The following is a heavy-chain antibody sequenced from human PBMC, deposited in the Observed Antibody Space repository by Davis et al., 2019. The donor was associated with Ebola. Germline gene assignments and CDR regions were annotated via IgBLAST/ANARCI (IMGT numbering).Heavy chain of an antibody. Sequence: ASVKVSCKAINYTFIDYVISWVRQAPGQGLEWMGWISTYNGNTNFAQKFQGRVTLTRDTSTDTAYMEVVNLRPDDTAVYYCARDRDKQLMQGGDFWGQGTQVTVSS. CDR2: ISTYNGNT. V-gene: IGHV1-18*01. J-gene: IGHJ4*02. CDR1: NYTFIDYV. D-gene: IGHD6-13*01. CDR3: ARDRDKQLMQGGDF.